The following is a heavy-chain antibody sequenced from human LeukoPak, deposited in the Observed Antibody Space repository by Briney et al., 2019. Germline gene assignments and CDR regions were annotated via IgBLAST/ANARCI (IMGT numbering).Heavy chain of an antibody. V-gene: IGHV1-24*01. CDR2: FDPEDGET. CDR3: ATDAHSIAARHYYMDV. CDR1: GYTLTELS. Sequence: GASVKVSCKVSGYTLTELSMHWVRQAPGKGLEWMGGFDPEDGETIYAQKFQGRVTMTEDTSTDTAYMELSSLRSEDTAVYYCATDAHSIAARHYYMDVWGKGTTVTVSS. D-gene: IGHD6-6*01. J-gene: IGHJ6*03.